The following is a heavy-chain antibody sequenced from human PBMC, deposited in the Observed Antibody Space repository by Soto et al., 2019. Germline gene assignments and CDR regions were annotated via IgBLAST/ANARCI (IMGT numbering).Heavy chain of an antibody. CDR2: IIPIFGTA. J-gene: IGHJ6*02. CDR3: ASHSGSSPEGRYYYGMDV. Sequence: QVQLVQSGAEVKKPGSSVKVSCKASGVTFSSYAISWVRQAPGQGLEWMGGIIPIFGTADYAQKVQGRVTITADESTSTAYMEMSSLRSENTAVYYCASHSGSSPEGRYYYGMDVWGQGTTVTVSS. V-gene: IGHV1-69*12. CDR1: GVTFSSYA. D-gene: IGHD1-26*01.